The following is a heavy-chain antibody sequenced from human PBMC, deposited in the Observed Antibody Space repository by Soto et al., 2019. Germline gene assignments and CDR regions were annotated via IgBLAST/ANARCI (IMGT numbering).Heavy chain of an antibody. Sequence: PPETLYLTCTVSGGSTRSYYCIWIRHPPGKGLEWIGYIYYSGSTNYNPSLKSRVTISVDTYKIQFSLNLSSVTAADTAVYYCARHPRGYAYYYMDVWGKGTTVTVSS. CDR1: GGSTRSYY. D-gene: IGHD5-12*01. J-gene: IGHJ6*03. CDR3: ARHPRGYAYYYMDV. V-gene: IGHV4-59*08. CDR2: IYYSGST.